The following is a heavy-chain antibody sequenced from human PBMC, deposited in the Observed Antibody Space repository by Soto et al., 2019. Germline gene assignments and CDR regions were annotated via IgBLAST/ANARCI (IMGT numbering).Heavy chain of an antibody. CDR3: ATAVTAGTYYNYGLDV. D-gene: IGHD2-21*02. Sequence: QVHLVQSGAEVKKPGSSVNISCKASGGTFGTYGLNWVRQFPGQGLEWMGGIIPASDTENYAQKFQGRVTITADNSTNIAHMQMDSLTSDDTAVYYCATAVTAGTYYNYGLDVWGHGTTVTVS. V-gene: IGHV1-69*14. CDR2: IIPASDTE. CDR1: GGTFGTYG. J-gene: IGHJ6*02.